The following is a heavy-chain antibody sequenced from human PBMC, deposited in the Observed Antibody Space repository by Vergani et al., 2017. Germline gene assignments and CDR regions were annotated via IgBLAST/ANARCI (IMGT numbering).Heavy chain of an antibody. CDR2: IYYSGST. D-gene: IGHD6-19*01. CDR1: GGSISSYY. CDR3: ARVDYSSDWTYYYYYGMDV. V-gene: IGHV4-59*01. J-gene: IGHJ6*02. Sequence: QVQLQESGPGLVKPSETLSLTCTVSGGSISSYYWSWIRQPPGKGLEWIGYIYYSGSTNYNPSLKSRVTISVDTSKNQFSLKLSSVTAADTAVYYCARVDYSSDWTYYYYYGMDVWGQGTTVTVSS.